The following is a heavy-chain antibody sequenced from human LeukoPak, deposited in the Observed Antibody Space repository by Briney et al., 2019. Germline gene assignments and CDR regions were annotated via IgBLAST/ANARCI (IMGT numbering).Heavy chain of an antibody. CDR2: INHSGST. J-gene: IGHJ4*02. CDR3: ARAYTPFYCSGGSCSAYYFDY. CDR1: GGSFSGYY. D-gene: IGHD2-15*01. V-gene: IGHV4-34*01. Sequence: SETLSLTCAVYGGSFSGYYWSWIRQPPGKGLEWIGEINHSGSTNYNPSLKSRVTISVDTSKNQFSLKLSSVTAADTAVYYCARAYTPFYCSGGSCSAYYFDYWGQGTLVTVYS.